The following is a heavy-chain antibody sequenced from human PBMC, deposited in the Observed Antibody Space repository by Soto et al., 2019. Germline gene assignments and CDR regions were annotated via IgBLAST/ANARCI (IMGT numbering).Heavy chain of an antibody. CDR2: VSYSGNT. V-gene: IGHV4-59*01. J-gene: IGHJ5*02. CDR3: AVFQGSGFSRWFDP. CDR1: GGSISSYS. Sequence: SETLSLTCTVTGGSISSYSWSWIRQPPGKGLEWIGYVSYSGNTNYNPSLKSRVTISADTSTNQFSLKLSSVTAADTAVYYCAVFQGSGFSRWFDPWGQGNLVTVSS. D-gene: IGHD3-22*01.